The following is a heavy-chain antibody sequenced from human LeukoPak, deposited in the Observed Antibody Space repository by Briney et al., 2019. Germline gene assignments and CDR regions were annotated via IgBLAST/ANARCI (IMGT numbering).Heavy chain of an antibody. J-gene: IGHJ4*01. Sequence: SRRLSLTCDVSGGSISTTNWWAWVRQPPGGGREGMGEVHRNGLTHYNPSLKSRLPTSVDTSKNQFSLKLSSVTAADTAVYYCARGGRQLVRPKMYYFAYWGHGTLVTVSS. CDR2: VHRNGLT. CDR3: ARGGRQLVRPKMYYFAY. CDR1: GGSISTTNW. D-gene: IGHD6-13*01. V-gene: IGHV4-4*02.